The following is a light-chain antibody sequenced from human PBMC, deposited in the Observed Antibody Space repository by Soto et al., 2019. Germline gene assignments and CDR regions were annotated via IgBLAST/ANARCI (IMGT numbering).Light chain of an antibody. Sequence: QSALTQPASVSGSPGQSITISCTGTSSDVGGYDHVSWYQQHPGKAPKLIIYDVSIRPSEVSNRFSGSKSGNTASLAVSGLQAEDEADYYCSSYTSKDTLVFGGGTKVTVL. V-gene: IGLV2-14*03. J-gene: IGLJ3*02. CDR1: SSDVGGYDH. CDR3: SSYTSKDTLV. CDR2: DVS.